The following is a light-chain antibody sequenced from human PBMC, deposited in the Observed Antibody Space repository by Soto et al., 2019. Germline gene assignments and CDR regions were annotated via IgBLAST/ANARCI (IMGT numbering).Light chain of an antibody. CDR3: QTYDSSLSAVV. Sequence: QSVLTQPPSISGAPGQRVTISCTGSSSNIGAGSDVHWYHQLPGTAPKLLIYGNTNRPSGVPDRFSGSKSGTSASLAIAGLQTEDEGDYYCQTYDSSLSAVVFGGGTKLTVL. V-gene: IGLV1-40*01. CDR1: SSNIGAGSD. J-gene: IGLJ2*01. CDR2: GNT.